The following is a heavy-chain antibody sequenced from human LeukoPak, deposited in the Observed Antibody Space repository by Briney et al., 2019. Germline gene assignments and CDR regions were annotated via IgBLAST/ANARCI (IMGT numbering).Heavy chain of an antibody. Sequence: PSETLSLTCAVYGGSFSDNYWSWIRQPPGKGLEWIGEINHSGSTNYSPSLRSRVTISVDTSKNQFSLNLRPVTAADTAVYYCASPTTVTTSAYRAFDIWGQGTMVTVSA. CDR1: GGSFSDNY. CDR3: ASPTTVTTSAYRAFDI. CDR2: INHSGST. V-gene: IGHV4-34*01. J-gene: IGHJ3*02. D-gene: IGHD4-17*01.